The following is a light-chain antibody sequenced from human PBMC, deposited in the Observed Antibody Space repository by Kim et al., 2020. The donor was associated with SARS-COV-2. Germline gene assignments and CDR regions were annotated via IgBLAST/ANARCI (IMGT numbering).Light chain of an antibody. V-gene: IGLV1-44*01. CDR1: GSNDGTNI. J-gene: IGLJ1*01. Sequence: GQRVTISGSGSGSNDGTNIVNWYQQVPGTAPKRLIYSNNQRPSGVPDRFSGSKSGTSASLAISGLQSEDEAHYYCAAWDESLSGYVFGTGTKVTVL. CDR2: SNN. CDR3: AAWDESLSGYV.